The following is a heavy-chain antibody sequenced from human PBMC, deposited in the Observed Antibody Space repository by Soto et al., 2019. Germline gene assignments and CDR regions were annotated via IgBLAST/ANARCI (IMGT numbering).Heavy chain of an antibody. CDR3: AGGSSWYAHYYYGMDV. CDR1: GYTFTSYD. V-gene: IGHV1-8*01. Sequence: AASVKVSCKASGYTFTSYDINWVRQATGQGLEWMGWMNPNSGNTGYAQKFQGRVTMTRNTSISTAYMELSSLRSEDTAVYYCAGGSSWYAHYYYGMDVWGQGTTVTVPS. J-gene: IGHJ6*02. D-gene: IGHD6-13*01. CDR2: MNPNSGNT.